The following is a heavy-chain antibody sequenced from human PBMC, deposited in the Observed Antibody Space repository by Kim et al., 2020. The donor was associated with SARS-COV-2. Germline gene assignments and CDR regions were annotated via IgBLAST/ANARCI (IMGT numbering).Heavy chain of an antibody. J-gene: IGHJ4*02. CDR1: GFTFSSYG. D-gene: IGHD3-10*01. CDR2: ISYDGSNK. CDR3: AKTGDGSGTFDY. V-gene: IGHV3-30*18. Sequence: GGSLRLSCAASGFTFSSYGMHWVRQAPGKGLEWVAVISYDGSNKYYADSVKGRFTISRDNSKNTLYLQMNSLRAEDTAVYYCAKTGDGSGTFDYWGQGTLVTVSS.